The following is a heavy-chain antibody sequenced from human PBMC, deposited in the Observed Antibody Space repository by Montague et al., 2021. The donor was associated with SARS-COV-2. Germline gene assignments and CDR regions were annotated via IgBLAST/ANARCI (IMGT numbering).Heavy chain of an antibody. CDR3: ASDVVTHMGGLDY. J-gene: IGHJ4*03. CDR1: GDSITYFY. Sequence: SETLSLTCTVSGDSITYFYWSWIRQPAGKGLEWIGRVYSSGSTNYNPSLRSRVSMSVDTSRSQFSLKLNSVTAADTAVYYCASDVVTHMGGLDYWGRGTLVTVSS. CDR2: VYSSGST. D-gene: IGHD4-23*01. V-gene: IGHV4-4*07.